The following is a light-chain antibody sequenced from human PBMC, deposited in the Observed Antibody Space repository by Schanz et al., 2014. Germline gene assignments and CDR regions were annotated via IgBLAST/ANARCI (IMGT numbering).Light chain of an antibody. CDR1: SSDVGGYNY. V-gene: IGLV2-8*01. CDR2: DVS. Sequence: QSALTQPPSASGSPGQSVTISCTGTSSDVGGYNYVSWYQQHPGKAPKLMISDVSKRPSGVPDRFSGSKSGNTASLTVSGHPDEDEADYYCTSYAGSNNWVFGGGTKLTVL. CDR3: TSYAGSNNWV. J-gene: IGLJ3*02.